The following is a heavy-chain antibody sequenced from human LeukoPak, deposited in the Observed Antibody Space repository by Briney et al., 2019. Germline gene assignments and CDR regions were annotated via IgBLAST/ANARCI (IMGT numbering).Heavy chain of an antibody. CDR2: INGDGSSI. V-gene: IGHV3-74*01. CDR1: GFTFRNYG. Sequence: GGSLRLSCAVSGFTFRNYGMSWVRQAPGRGLVWVSRINGDGSSICYADSVKGRFTNSRDNAKNTLYLQMNSLRAEDTAVYYCARDYDSSGYYSFQHWGQGTLVTVSS. D-gene: IGHD3-22*01. CDR3: ARDYDSSGYYSFQH. J-gene: IGHJ1*01.